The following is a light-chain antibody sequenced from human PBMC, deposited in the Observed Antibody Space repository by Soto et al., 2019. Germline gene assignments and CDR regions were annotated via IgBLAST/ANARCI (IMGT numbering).Light chain of an antibody. CDR1: QSISGRY. V-gene: IGKV3-20*01. J-gene: IGKJ4*01. CDR3: QQYGSSPLT. CDR2: DAS. Sequence: PGERASLSCRASQSISGRYLAWYQQKPGQAPRLLIYDASSRATGIPDRFSGSGSGTDFILTISRLEPEDFAGYYCQQYGSSPLTFGGGTKVEIK.